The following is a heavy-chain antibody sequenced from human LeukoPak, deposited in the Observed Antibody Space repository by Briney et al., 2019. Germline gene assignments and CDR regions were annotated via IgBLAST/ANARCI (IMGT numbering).Heavy chain of an antibody. Sequence: GASVKVSCKASGGTFSSYAISWVRQAPGQGLEWMGGIIPIFGTANYAQKFQGRVTITADKSTSTAYMELSSLRSEDTAVYYCAFSDILTGPKGGFDYWGQGTLVTVSS. D-gene: IGHD3-9*01. CDR3: AFSDILTGPKGGFDY. J-gene: IGHJ4*02. V-gene: IGHV1-69*06. CDR2: IIPIFGTA. CDR1: GGTFSSYA.